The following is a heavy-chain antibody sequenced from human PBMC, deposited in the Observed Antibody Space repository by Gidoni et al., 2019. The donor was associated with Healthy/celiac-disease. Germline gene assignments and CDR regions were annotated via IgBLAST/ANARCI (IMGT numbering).Heavy chain of an antibody. J-gene: IGHJ4*02. CDR3: ASAVRRTAMATHYFDY. V-gene: IGHV4-39*01. CDR2: IYYSGST. CDR1: GGSISSSSYY. Sequence: QLQLQESGPGLVKPSETLSLTCTVSGGSISSSSYYWGWIRQPPGKGLEWIGSIYYSGSTYYNPSLKSRVTISVDTSKNQFSLKLSSVTAADTAVYYCASAVRRTAMATHYFDYWGQGTLVTVSS. D-gene: IGHD5-18*01.